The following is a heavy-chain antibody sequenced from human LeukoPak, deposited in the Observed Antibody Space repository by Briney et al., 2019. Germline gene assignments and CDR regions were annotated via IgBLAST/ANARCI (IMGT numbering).Heavy chain of an antibody. J-gene: IGHJ5*02. CDR3: ARQEIGLRSFDP. V-gene: IGHV4-34*01. CDR1: GGSFSGYY. D-gene: IGHD3/OR15-3a*01. CDR2: INHSGST. Sequence: SETLSLTCAVYGGSFSGYYWSWIRQPPGKGLEWIGEINHSGSTNYNPSLKSRVTISVDKSKNQFSLNLSSVTAADTAVYYCARQEIGLRSFDPWGQGTLVTVSS.